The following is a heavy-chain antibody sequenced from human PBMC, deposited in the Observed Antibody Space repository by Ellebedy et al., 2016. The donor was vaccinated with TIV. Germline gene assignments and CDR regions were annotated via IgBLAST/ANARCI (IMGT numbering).Heavy chain of an antibody. Sequence: AASVKVSCKAAGYTFTSYGISWVRQAPGQGLEWMGWISAYNGNTNYAQKLQGRVTMTTDTSTSTAYMELRSLRSDDTAVYYCARNTPMAEYFDYWGQGTLVTVSS. CDR1: GYTFTSYG. CDR2: ISAYNGNT. V-gene: IGHV1-18*01. D-gene: IGHD5-18*01. J-gene: IGHJ4*02. CDR3: ARNTPMAEYFDY.